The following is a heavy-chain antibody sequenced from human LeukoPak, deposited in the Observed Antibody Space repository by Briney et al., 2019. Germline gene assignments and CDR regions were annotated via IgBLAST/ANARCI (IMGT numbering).Heavy chain of an antibody. D-gene: IGHD4-17*01. V-gene: IGHV3-30-3*01. CDR2: ISYDGSNK. CDR1: GFTFSSYA. Sequence: PGGSLRLSCAASGFTFSSYAMHWVRQAPGKGLEWVAVISYDGSNKYYADSVKGRFTISRDKSKNTLYLQMNSLRAEDTAVYYCARDPWTTVTPQLDYWGQGTLVTVSS. CDR3: ARDPWTTVTPQLDY. J-gene: IGHJ4*02.